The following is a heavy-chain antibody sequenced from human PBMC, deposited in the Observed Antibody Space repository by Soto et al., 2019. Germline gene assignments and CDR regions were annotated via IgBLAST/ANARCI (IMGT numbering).Heavy chain of an antibody. Sequence: QVQLVQSGAEVKKPGASVKVSCKASGYTFTSYDINWVRQATGQGLEWMGWMNPNSGNTGYAQKFQGRVTMTRNTSISTAYMELSSLRSEDTAVYYCARGPYTYYDSGGWFDPWGQGTLVTVSS. CDR2: MNPNSGNT. J-gene: IGHJ5*02. CDR1: GYTFTSYD. D-gene: IGHD3-22*01. CDR3: ARGPYTYYDSGGWFDP. V-gene: IGHV1-8*01.